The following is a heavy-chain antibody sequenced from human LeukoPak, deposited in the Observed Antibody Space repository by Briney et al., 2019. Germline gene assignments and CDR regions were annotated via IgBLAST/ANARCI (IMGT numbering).Heavy chain of an antibody. J-gene: IGHJ5*02. V-gene: IGHV1-8*01. CDR1: GYTFTSYE. Sequence: ASVKVSCKASGYTFTSYEINWVRQATGQGLEWMGWMNPNSGNTGYAQKFQGRVTMTRNTSISTAYMELSSLRSEDTAVYYCARGSIAARRGAVWFDPWGQGTLVTVSS. D-gene: IGHD6-6*01. CDR2: MNPNSGNT. CDR3: ARGSIAARRGAVWFDP.